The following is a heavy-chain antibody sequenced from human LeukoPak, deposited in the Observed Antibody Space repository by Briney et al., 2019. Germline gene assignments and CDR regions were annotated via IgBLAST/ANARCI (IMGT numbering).Heavy chain of an antibody. CDR2: IYSGGST. Sequence: GGSLRLSCAASEFSVGSNYMNWVRQAPGKGLEWVSLIYSGGSTYYADSVKGRFTISRDNSKNTLYLQMNSLRAEDTAVYYCAELGITMIGGVWGKGTTVTISS. D-gene: IGHD3-10*02. CDR1: EFSVGSNY. J-gene: IGHJ6*04. V-gene: IGHV3-66*01. CDR3: AELGITMIGGV.